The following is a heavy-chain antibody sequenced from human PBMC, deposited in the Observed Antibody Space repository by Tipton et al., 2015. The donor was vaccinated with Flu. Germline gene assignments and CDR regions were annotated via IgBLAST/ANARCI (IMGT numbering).Heavy chain of an antibody. D-gene: IGHD3-22*01. CDR1: GGSISSSSYY. CDR3: APYDSSGYQFDY. Sequence: TLSLTCTVSGGSISSSSYYWGWIRQPPGKGLEWIGSIYYSGSTYYNPSLKSRVTISVDTSKNQFSLKLSSVTAADTAVYYCAPYDSSGYQFDYWGQGTLVTVSS. J-gene: IGHJ4*02. CDR2: IYYSGST. V-gene: IGHV4-39*01.